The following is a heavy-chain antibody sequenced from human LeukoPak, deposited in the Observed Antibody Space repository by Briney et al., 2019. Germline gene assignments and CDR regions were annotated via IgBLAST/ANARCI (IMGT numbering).Heavy chain of an antibody. Sequence: GGSLRLSCAASGFTFSSYWMSWVRQAPGKGLEWVANIKQDGSEKYYVDSVKGRFTISRDNAKNSLYLQMNSLSAEDAAVYYCVKDDGWVQYANWGQGTLVTVSS. CDR1: GFTFSSYW. J-gene: IGHJ4*02. CDR3: VKDDGWVQYAN. V-gene: IGHV3-7*03. D-gene: IGHD5-24*01. CDR2: IKQDGSEK.